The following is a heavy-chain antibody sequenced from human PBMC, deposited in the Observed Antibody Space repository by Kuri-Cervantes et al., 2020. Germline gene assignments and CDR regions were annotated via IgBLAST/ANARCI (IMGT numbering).Heavy chain of an antibody. CDR1: RITLSMYA. CDR2: ISENSRDT. CDR3: ARDGRDSSGYYYGEFDY. D-gene: IGHD3-22*01. V-gene: IGHV3-23*01. Sequence: GESLKISCAASRITLSMYAISWVRQVPGKGLEWVAGISENSRDTYFSDSVKGRFTISRDNSKNSLYLQMNSLRAEDTAVYYCARDGRDSSGYYYGEFDYWGQGTLVTVSS. J-gene: IGHJ4*02.